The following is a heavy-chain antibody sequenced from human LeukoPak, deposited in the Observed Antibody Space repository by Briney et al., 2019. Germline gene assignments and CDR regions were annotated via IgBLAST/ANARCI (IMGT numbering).Heavy chain of an antibody. CDR3: ARERGNNWLDP. J-gene: IGHJ5*02. CDR2: IYTSGST. V-gene: IGHV4-4*07. Sequence: SETLSLTCTVSGGSMSGFYWSWIRLPAGKGLEWIGRIYTSGSTDYTPSLKSRVTMSVDTSKNQFSLKLNSVTAADTAVYYCARERGNNWLDPWGQGTLVTVSS. D-gene: IGHD6-13*01. CDR1: GGSMSGFY.